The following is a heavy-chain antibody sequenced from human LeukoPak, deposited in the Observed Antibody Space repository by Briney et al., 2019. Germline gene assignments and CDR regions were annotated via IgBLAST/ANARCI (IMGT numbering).Heavy chain of an antibody. CDR3: ARELSWYVAGTNYFDY. J-gene: IGHJ4*02. D-gene: IGHD6-19*01. Sequence: GGSLRLSCAASGFTFSSYSMNWVRQAPGKGLEWVSSISSSSSYIYYADSVKGRFTISRDNAKNSLYLQMNSLRAEDTAVYYCARELSWYVAGTNYFDYWGQGTLVTVSS. CDR2: ISSSSSYI. V-gene: IGHV3-21*01. CDR1: GFTFSSYS.